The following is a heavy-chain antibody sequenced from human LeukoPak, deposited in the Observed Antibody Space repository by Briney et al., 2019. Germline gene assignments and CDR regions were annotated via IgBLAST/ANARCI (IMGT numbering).Heavy chain of an antibody. J-gene: IGHJ6*03. CDR3: ARQTSGYYYMDV. CDR2: IYHSGST. D-gene: IGHD6-19*01. V-gene: IGHV4-38-2*01. Sequence: SETLSLTCAVYGYSISSGYYWGWIRQPPGKGLEWIGSIYHSGSTFHNPSLKSRVTISVDTSKNQLSLKLNSVTAADTALYYCARQTSGYYYMDVWGKGTTVTVSS. CDR1: GYSISSGYY.